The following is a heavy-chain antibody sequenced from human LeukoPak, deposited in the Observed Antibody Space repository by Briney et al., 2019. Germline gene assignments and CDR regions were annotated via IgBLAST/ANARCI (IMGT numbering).Heavy chain of an antibody. V-gene: IGHV4-34*01. CDR1: GGSISSYY. CDR2: INHSGST. CDR3: AGAYCGGDCSSGRAFDI. Sequence: SETLSLTCTVSGGSISSYYWSWIRQPAGKGLEWIGEINHSGSTNYNPSLKSRVTISVDTSKNQFSLKLSSVTAADTAVYYCAGAYCGGDCSSGRAFDIWGQGTMVTVSS. D-gene: IGHD2-21*02. J-gene: IGHJ3*02.